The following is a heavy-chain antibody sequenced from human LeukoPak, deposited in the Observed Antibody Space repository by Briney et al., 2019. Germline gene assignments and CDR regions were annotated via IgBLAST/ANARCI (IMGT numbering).Heavy chain of an antibody. J-gene: IGHJ4*02. Sequence: SETLSLTCTVSGGSISSGDYYWSWIRQPPGKGLEWIGYIYYSGSTYYNPSLKSRVTISVDKSKNQFSLKLSSVTAADTAVYYCARGVTITHNNYWGQGTLVTVSS. CDR1: GGSISSGDYY. CDR2: IYYSGST. D-gene: IGHD5-12*01. CDR3: ARGVTITHNNY. V-gene: IGHV4-30-4*01.